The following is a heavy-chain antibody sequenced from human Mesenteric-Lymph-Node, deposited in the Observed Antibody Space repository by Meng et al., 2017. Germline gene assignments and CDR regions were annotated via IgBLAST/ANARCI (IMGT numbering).Heavy chain of an antibody. CDR3: ARGGGYYGSGSYVLEN. D-gene: IGHD3-10*01. J-gene: IGHJ4*02. CDR2: ISSDSSYR. CDR1: GFTFSSYW. Sequence: GGSLRLSCAASGFTFSSYWMHWVRQAPGKGLEWVSSISSDSSYRYYADSAKGRFTISRDNAKNSLYLQMNSLRAEDTALYYCARGGGYYGSGSYVLENWGQGMLVTVSS. V-gene: IGHV3-21*04.